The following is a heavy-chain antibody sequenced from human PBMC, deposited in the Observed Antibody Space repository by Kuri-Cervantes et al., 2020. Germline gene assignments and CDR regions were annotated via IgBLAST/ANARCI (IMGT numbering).Heavy chain of an antibody. V-gene: IGHV3-7*01. J-gene: IGHJ4*02. D-gene: IGHD5-12*01. Sequence: GGSLRLSCTTSGFTFGDFAMSWFRQAPGKGLEWVANIKLDGSEKYYVDSVKGRFTISRDNAKNTLYLQMNSLRAEDTAVYYCTRDRSGPDYWGQGTLVTVSS. CDR3: TRDRSGPDY. CDR2: IKLDGSEK. CDR1: GFTFGDFA.